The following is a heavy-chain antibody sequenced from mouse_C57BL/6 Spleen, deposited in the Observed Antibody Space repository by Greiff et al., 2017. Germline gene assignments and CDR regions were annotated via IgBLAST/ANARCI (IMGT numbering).Heavy chain of an antibody. Sequence: QVQLQQPGAELVKPGASVKLSCKPSGYTFTSYWMHWVKQRPGQGLEWIGMIHPNSGSTNYNEKFKSKATLTVDKSSSTAYMQLSSLTSEDSAVYYCAGLRLRENYAMDYWGQGTSVTVSS. CDR2: IHPNSGST. CDR1: GYTFTSYW. J-gene: IGHJ4*01. CDR3: AGLRLRENYAMDY. D-gene: IGHD3-2*02. V-gene: IGHV1-64*01.